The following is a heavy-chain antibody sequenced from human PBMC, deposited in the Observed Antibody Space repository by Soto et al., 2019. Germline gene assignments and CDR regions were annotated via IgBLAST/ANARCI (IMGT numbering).Heavy chain of an antibody. CDR2: ISGSSGTK. V-gene: IGHV3-48*01. J-gene: IGHJ4*02. CDR3: ARGAYYYDSSGLSY. D-gene: IGHD3-22*01. CDR1: GFTFSDYS. Sequence: GGSLRLSCAASGFTFSDYSMSWVRQAPGKGLEWVSYISGSSGTKYYADSVKGRFTISRDNAKNSPYLQMNSLRAEDTAVYYCARGAYYYDSSGLSYWGQGTLVTVSS.